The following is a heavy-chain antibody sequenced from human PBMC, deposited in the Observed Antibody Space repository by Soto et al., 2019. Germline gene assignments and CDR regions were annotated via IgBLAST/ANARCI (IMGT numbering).Heavy chain of an antibody. D-gene: IGHD5-12*01. J-gene: IGHJ4*02. Sequence: SETLSLTCAVYGGSFSGYYWSWIRQPPGKGLEWIGEINHSGSTNYNPSPKSRVTISVDTSKNQFSLKLSSVTAADTAVYYCARGRIVATIGSCYFDYWGQGTLVTVS. CDR1: GGSFSGYY. CDR2: INHSGST. CDR3: ARGRIVATIGSCYFDY. V-gene: IGHV4-34*01.